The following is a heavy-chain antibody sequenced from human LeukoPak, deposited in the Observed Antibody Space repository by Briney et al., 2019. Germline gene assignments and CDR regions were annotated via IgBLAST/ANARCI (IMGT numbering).Heavy chain of an antibody. V-gene: IGHV4-4*02. J-gene: IGHJ6*04. CDR3: ARDGGNFGGYYGMDV. D-gene: IGHD3-16*01. Sequence: SGTLSLTCAVSGGSTSSSNWWSWVRQPPGKGLEWIGEIYHSGSTNYNPSLKSRVTISVDKSKNQFCLKLSSVTAADTAVYYCARDGGNFGGYYGMDVWGKGTTVTVSS. CDR2: IYHSGST. CDR1: GGSTSSSNW.